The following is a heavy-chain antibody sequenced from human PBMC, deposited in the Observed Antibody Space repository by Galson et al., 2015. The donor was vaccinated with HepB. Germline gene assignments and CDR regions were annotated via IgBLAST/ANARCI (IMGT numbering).Heavy chain of an antibody. D-gene: IGHD1-26*01. CDR2: IIPIFVTA. V-gene: IGHV1-69*13. J-gene: IGHJ5*02. Sequence: SVKVSCKASGGTFSSYAISWVRQAPGQGLEWMGGIIPIFVTANYAQKFQGRVTITADESTSTAYMELSSLRSEDTAVYYCARSPQSLVLVGAILTGWFDPWGQGTLVTVSS. CDR1: GGTFSSYA. CDR3: ARSPQSLVLVGAILTGWFDP.